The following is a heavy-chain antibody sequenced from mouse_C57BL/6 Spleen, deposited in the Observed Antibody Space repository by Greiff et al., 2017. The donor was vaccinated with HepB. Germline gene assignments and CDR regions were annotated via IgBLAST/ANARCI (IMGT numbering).Heavy chain of an antibody. J-gene: IGHJ4*01. D-gene: IGHD2-3*01. CDR2: ISYDGSN. CDR1: GYSITSGYY. Sequence: ESGPGLVKPSQSLSLTCSVTGYSITSGYYWNWIRQFPGNKLEWMGYISYDGSNNYNPSLKNRISITRDTSKNQFFLKLNSVTTEDTATYYCARDGDDGYSYAMDYWGQGTSVTVSS. V-gene: IGHV3-6*01. CDR3: ARDGDDGYSYAMDY.